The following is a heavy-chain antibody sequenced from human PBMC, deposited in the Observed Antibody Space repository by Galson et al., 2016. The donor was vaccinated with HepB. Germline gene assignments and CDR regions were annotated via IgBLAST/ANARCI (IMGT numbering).Heavy chain of an antibody. CDR1: GFTFSSYS. D-gene: IGHD2-2*01. V-gene: IGHV3-21*01. CDR2: ISSSSSYI. Sequence: SLRLSCAASGFTFSSYSMNWVRQAPGKGLEWVSSISSSSSYIYYADSVKGRFTISRDNAKNSLYLQMNSLRAEATAVYYCAAYCSSTSCPRGYYYYYGMDVWGQGTTVTVSS. CDR3: AAYCSSTSCPRGYYYYYGMDV. J-gene: IGHJ6*02.